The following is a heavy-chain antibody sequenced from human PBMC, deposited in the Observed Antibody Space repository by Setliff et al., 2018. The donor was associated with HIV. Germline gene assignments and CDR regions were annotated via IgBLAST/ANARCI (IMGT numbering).Heavy chain of an antibody. CDR1: GGSFSSYY. D-gene: IGHD5-12*01. CDR3: ARGDGYRSNDAYYDTGMDV. CDR2: IYNSGYS. V-gene: IGHV4-59*01. Sequence: PSETLSLTCAVYGGSFSSYYWSWVRQPPGKGLEWIGYIYNSGYSNSKPSLKSRVTMSLDTSKNQFSLELTSVTAADTAVYFCARGDGYRSNDAYYDTGMDVWGQGITVTVSS. J-gene: IGHJ6*02.